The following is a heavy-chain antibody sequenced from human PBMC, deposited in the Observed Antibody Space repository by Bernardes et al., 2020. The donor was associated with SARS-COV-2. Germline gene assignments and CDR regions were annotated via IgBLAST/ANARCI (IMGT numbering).Heavy chain of an antibody. D-gene: IGHD2-15*01. J-gene: IGHJ4*02. Sequence: ASVKVSCKASGYTFTGYYMHWVRQAPGQGLEWMGWINPNSGGTNYAQKFQGWVTMTRDTSISTAYMELSRLRSDDTAVYYCARDAYCSGGSCYLLNYWGQGTLVPVSS. CDR3: ARDAYCSGGSCYLLNY. CDR1: GYTFTGYY. V-gene: IGHV1-2*04. CDR2: INPNSGGT.